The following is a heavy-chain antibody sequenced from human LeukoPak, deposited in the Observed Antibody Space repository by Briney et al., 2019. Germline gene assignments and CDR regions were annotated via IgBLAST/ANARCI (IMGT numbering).Heavy chain of an antibody. D-gene: IGHD6-19*01. V-gene: IGHV3-30*18. CDR3: AKDASHSSGWYSSPSAVDY. CDR1: GFTFSSYG. J-gene: IGHJ4*02. CDR2: ISYDGSNK. Sequence: GGSLRLPCAASGFTFSSYGMHWVRQAPGKGLEWVAVISYDGSNKYYADSVKGRFTISRDNSKNTLYLQMNSLRAEDTAVYYCAKDASHSSGWYSSPSAVDYWGQGTLVTVSS.